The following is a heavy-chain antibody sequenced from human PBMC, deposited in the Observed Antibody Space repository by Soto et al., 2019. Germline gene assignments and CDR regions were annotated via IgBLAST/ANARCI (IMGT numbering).Heavy chain of an antibody. CDR3: ATHSSSWYRYFDL. V-gene: IGHV4-31*03. CDR2: IYYSGST. Sequence: SETLSLTCTVSGGSISSGGYYWSWIRQHPGKGLEWIGYIYYSGSTYYNPSLKSRVTISVDTSKNQFSLKLSSVTAADTAVYYCATHSSSWYRYFDLRGRGTLVTVSS. CDR1: GGSISSGGYY. J-gene: IGHJ2*01. D-gene: IGHD6-13*01.